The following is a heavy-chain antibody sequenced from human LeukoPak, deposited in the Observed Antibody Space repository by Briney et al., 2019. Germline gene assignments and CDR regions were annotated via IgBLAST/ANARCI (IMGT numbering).Heavy chain of an antibody. J-gene: IGHJ6*02. Sequence: GGSLRLSCAASGFTFSSYGMDWVRQALGKGLEWVAVIWYDGSNEYYADSVKGRFTISRDNSQNTLCLQMNSLRAEDTAVYYCARDVGIRLWFRDYYGLDVWGQGTTVTVSS. CDR2: IWYDGSNE. CDR3: ARDVGIRLWFRDYYGLDV. CDR1: GFTFSSYG. D-gene: IGHD5-18*01. V-gene: IGHV3-33*01.